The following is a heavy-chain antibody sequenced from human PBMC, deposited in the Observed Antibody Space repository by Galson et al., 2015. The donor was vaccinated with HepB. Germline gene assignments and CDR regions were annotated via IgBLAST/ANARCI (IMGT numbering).Heavy chain of an antibody. CDR2: INPSGGST. V-gene: IGHV1-46*03. CDR3: ARVAKSGLGFDY. D-gene: IGHD3-3*01. Sequence: SVKVSCKASGGTFSSYAISWVRQAPGQGLEWMGVINPSGGSTSYAQKFQGRVTMTRDTSTSRVYMELSSLRSEDTAVYYCARVAKSGLGFDYWGQGTLVTVSS. CDR1: GGTFSSYA. J-gene: IGHJ4*02.